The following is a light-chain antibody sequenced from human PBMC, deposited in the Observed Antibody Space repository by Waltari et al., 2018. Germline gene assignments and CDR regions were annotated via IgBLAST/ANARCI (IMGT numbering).Light chain of an antibody. Sequence: QSVLTQPPSVSGAPGQRVTISCTGSSSNIGADYDVHWYQHLPGTAPKLLIYGNNNRPSGVPDRFSGSKSGISASLVITGLQAEDEADYYCQSYDGSPSASAIFGGGTKVTVL. J-gene: IGLJ2*01. CDR2: GNN. CDR1: SSNIGADYD. CDR3: QSYDGSPSASAI. V-gene: IGLV1-40*01.